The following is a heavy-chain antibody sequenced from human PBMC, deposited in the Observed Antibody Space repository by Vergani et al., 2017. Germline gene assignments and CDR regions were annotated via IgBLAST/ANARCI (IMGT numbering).Heavy chain of an antibody. CDR3: AKDRGSGYYLRFDY. Sequence: EVQLLESGGGLVQPGGSLRLSCAASGFPFSSYAMSWVRQAPGKGLEWVSAISGSGGSTSYADSVKGRFTISRDNSKNTLYLQMNSLRAEDTAVYYCAKDRGSGYYLRFDYWGQGTLVTVSS. D-gene: IGHD3-22*01. J-gene: IGHJ4*02. V-gene: IGHV3-23*01. CDR2: ISGSGGST. CDR1: GFPFSSYA.